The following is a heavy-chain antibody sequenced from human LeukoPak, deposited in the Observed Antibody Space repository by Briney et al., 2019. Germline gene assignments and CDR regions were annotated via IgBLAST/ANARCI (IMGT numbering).Heavy chain of an antibody. V-gene: IGHV3-21*01. CDR2: ISSSSTYI. CDR3: ARDVSSSLNY. J-gene: IGHJ4*02. Sequence: GGSLSLSCALSGLTFSSVAMTWVRQAPGKGLEWVSSISSSSTYIYYADSVKGRFTISRDNTKNSLYLQMYSLRAEDTAVYYCARDVSSSLNYWGQGTLVTVSS. CDR1: GLTFSSVA. D-gene: IGHD6-13*01.